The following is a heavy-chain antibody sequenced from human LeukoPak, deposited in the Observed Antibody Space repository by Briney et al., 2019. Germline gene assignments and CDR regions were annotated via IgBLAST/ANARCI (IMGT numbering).Heavy chain of an antibody. Sequence: PSETLSLTCTVSGGSISSGDYYWSWIRQPPGKGLEWIGYIYYSGSTYYNPSLKSRVAISVDTSKNQFSLKLSSVTAADTAVYYCARGSKAAPGTFDYWGQGTLVTVSS. CDR3: ARGSKAAPGTFDY. D-gene: IGHD6-13*01. CDR1: GGSISSGDYY. V-gene: IGHV4-30-4*02. CDR2: IYYSGST. J-gene: IGHJ4*02.